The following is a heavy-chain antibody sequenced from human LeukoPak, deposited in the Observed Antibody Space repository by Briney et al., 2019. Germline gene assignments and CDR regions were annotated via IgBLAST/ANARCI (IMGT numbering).Heavy chain of an antibody. D-gene: IGHD5-18*01. CDR3: ARKSASGYSYGKAFDY. V-gene: IGHV1-69*01. CDR1: GGTFSSYA. J-gene: IGHJ4*02. Sequence: GASVKVSCKASGGTFSSYAISWVRQAPGQGLEWMGGIISIFGTANYAQKFQGRVTITADESTSTAYMELSSLRSEDTAVYYCARKSASGYSYGKAFDYWGQGTLVTVSS. CDR2: IISIFGTA.